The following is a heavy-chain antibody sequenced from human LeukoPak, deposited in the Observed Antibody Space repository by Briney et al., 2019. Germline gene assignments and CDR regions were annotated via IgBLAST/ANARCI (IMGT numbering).Heavy chain of an antibody. D-gene: IGHD1-26*01. CDR2: TRYDESKT. V-gene: IGHV3-30*02. Sequence: PGRSLRLSCAASGFTFSNNGMHWVRQTPRKGLEWVAFTRYDESKTFYGDSVRGRFTISRDNSKNTLYLQMNSLTTDDSAVYYCAKARYSGSPALDFWGQGTLVTVSS. J-gene: IGHJ4*02. CDR3: AKARYSGSPALDF. CDR1: GFTFSNNG.